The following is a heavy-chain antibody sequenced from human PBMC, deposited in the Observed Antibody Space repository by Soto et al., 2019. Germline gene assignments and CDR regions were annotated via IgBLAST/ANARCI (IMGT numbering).Heavy chain of an antibody. Sequence: GSLRLSCAASGFTFSSYWMHWVRQAPGKGLVWVSRINSDGSSTSYADSVKGRFTISRDNAKNTLYLQMNSLRAEDTAVYYCASSSSSFYYYYMDVWGKGTTVTVSS. CDR1: GFTFSSYW. V-gene: IGHV3-74*01. J-gene: IGHJ6*03. CDR3: ASSSSSFYYYYMDV. CDR2: INSDGSST. D-gene: IGHD6-6*01.